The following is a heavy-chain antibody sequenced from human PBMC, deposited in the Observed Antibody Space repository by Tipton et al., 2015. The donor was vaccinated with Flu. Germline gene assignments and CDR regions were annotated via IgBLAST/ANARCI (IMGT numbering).Heavy chain of an antibody. CDR2: ISWNSGSI. CDR1: GFTFDDYA. J-gene: IGHJ4*02. CDR3: AKDNEGSGSDYFDY. V-gene: IGHV3-9*01. D-gene: IGHD6-19*01. Sequence: SLRLSCAASGFTFDDYAMHWVRQAPGKGLEWVSGISWNSGSIGYADSVKGRFTISRDNAKNSLYLQMNSLRAEDTALYYCAKDNEGSGSDYFDYWGQGTLVTVSS.